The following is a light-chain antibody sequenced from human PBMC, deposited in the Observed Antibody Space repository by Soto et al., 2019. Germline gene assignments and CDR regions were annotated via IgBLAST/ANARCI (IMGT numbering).Light chain of an antibody. CDR1: LSVDSSS. J-gene: IGKJ1*01. CDR2: GAS. V-gene: IGKV3-20*01. Sequence: ENVLTQSPGTLSLSPGERATLSCRASLSVDSSSLAWYQQKPGQAPRLLIYGASSRASGIPDRFSGSGSGTDFPLTISRLEPEDFALYYWHQWGSSPWTFGQGTKVEIK. CDR3: HQWGSSPWT.